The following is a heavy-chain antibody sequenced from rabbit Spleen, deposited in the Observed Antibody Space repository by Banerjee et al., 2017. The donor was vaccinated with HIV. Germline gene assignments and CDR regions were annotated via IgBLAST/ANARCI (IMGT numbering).Heavy chain of an antibody. D-gene: IGHD8-1*01. CDR1: GFSFSSYYY. Sequence: QSLEESGGDLVKPGASLTLTCTASGFSFSSYYYMSWVRQAPGEGLEYIGFINTGGSAYYATWAKGRFTISKTSSTTVTLQMTSLTAADTATYFCARGLFSSNWGADDLWGPGTLVTVS. J-gene: IGHJ4*01. CDR3: ARGLFSSNWGADDL. V-gene: IGHV1S40*01. CDR2: INTGGSA.